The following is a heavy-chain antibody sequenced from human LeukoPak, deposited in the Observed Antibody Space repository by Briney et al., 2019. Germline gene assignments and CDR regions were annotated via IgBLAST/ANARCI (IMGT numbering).Heavy chain of an antibody. J-gene: IGHJ6*04. CDR3: ARGDIVVVPAAIGSGDYYYYGMDV. D-gene: IGHD2-2*01. V-gene: IGHV4-4*02. Sequence: SETMSLTCAGSGGSISSSNWWSWVRQPPGKGLEWIGEIYHSGSTNYNPSLKSRVTISVDKSKNQFSLKLRSVTAADTAVYYCARGDIVVVPAAIGSGDYYYYGMDVWGKGTTVTVSS. CDR2: IYHSGST. CDR1: GGSISSSNW.